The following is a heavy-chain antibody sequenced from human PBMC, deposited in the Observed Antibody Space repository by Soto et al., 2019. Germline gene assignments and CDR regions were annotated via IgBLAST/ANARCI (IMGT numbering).Heavy chain of an antibody. D-gene: IGHD2-2*01. CDR1: GDSVSSNSAA. V-gene: IGHV6-1*01. J-gene: IGHJ5*02. Sequence: PSQTLSLTCAISGDSVSSNSAAWNWIRQSPSRGLEWLGRTYYRSKWYNDYAVSVKSRITINPDTSKNQFSLQLNSVTPEDTAVYYCARGMDCSSTSCNSNWFDPWGQGTLVTV. CDR2: TYYRSKWYN. CDR3: ARGMDCSSTSCNSNWFDP.